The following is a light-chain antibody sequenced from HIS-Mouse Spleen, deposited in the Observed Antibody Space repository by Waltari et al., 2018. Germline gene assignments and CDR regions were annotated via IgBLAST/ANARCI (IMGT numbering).Light chain of an antibody. Sequence: QSALTQPASVSGSPGQSLTISCSGTISAVGSYNLVSWYQQHPGKAPKLMIYEGSKRPSGVSNRFSGSKSGNTASLTISGLQAEDEADYYCCSYAGSSTWVFGGGTKLTVL. CDR1: ISAVGSYNL. CDR3: CSYAGSSTWV. V-gene: IGLV2-23*01. CDR2: EGS. J-gene: IGLJ3*02.